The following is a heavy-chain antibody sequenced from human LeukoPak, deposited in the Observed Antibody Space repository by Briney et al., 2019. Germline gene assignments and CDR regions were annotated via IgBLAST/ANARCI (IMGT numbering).Heavy chain of an antibody. J-gene: IGHJ4*02. CDR1: GGTFSSHA. V-gene: IGHV1-69*05. CDR2: IIPIFGTA. CDR3: ARVLYYGSGSYHFDY. Sequence: ASVKVSCKASGGTFSSHAISWVRQAPGQGLEWMGGIIPIFGTANYAQKFQGRVTITTDESTSTAYMELSSLRSDDTAEYYCARVLYYGSGSYHFDYWGQGTLVTVSS. D-gene: IGHD3-10*01.